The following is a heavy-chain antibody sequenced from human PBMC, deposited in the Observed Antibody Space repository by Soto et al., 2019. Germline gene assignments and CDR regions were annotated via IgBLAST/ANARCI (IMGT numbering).Heavy chain of an antibody. CDR2: IYYSGST. CDR3: ARRLGGDFDY. Sequence: PSETLSLTCTVSGGSISSYYWSWIRQPPGKGLEWIGYIYYSGSTNYNPSLKSRVTISVDTSKNQFSLKLSSATAADTAVYYCARRLGGDFDYWGQGTLVTVS. J-gene: IGHJ4*02. CDR1: GGSISSYY. V-gene: IGHV4-59*01. D-gene: IGHD3-16*01.